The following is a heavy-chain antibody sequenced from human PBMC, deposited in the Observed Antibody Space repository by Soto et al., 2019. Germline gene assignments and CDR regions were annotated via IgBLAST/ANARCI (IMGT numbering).Heavy chain of an antibody. CDR1: GFTFSNYA. Sequence: EVQLLESGGGLVQPGGSLRLSCAASGFTFSNYAMSWVRQAPGKGLEWVSVVTGRTGVTYYVDSVRGRFTISRDNSKDTLYRQMNSLGAEVTAVYSCAKHLPSKKNRRVWAEAFHMWGQGTMLTVSS. D-gene: IGHD2-8*01. CDR3: AKHLPSKKNRRVWAEAFHM. V-gene: IGHV3-23*01. J-gene: IGHJ3*02. CDR2: VTGRTGVT.